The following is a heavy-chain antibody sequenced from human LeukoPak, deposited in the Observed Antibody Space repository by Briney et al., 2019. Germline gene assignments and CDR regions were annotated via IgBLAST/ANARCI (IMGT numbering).Heavy chain of an antibody. CDR3: AKDLDYYDSSGYYDY. CDR2: ISSSSSYI. CDR1: GFTFSSYS. J-gene: IGHJ4*02. V-gene: IGHV3-21*01. Sequence: GGSLRLSCAASGFTFSSYSMNWVRQAPGKGLEWVSSISSSSSYIYYADSVKGRFTISRDNAKNSLYLQMNSLRAEDTAVYYCAKDLDYYDSSGYYDYWGQGTLVTVSS. D-gene: IGHD3-22*01.